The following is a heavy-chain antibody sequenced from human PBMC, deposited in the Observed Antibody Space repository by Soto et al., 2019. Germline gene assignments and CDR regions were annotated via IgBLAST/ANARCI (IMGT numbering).Heavy chain of an antibody. CDR1: GGTFSSYA. CDR3: ARYWRFEELLGY. Sequence: QVQLVQSGAEVKKPGSSVKVSCKASGGTFSSYAISWVRQAPGQGLEWMGGIIPIFGTANYAQKFQGRVTITEDESTSTAYMEMSSLRSEDKAVYYCARYWRFEELLGYWGQGTLVTVSS. V-gene: IGHV1-69*12. J-gene: IGHJ4*02. D-gene: IGHD3-10*01. CDR2: IIPIFGTA.